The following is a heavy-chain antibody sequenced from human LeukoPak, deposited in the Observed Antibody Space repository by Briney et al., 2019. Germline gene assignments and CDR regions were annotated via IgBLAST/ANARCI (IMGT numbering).Heavy chain of an antibody. CDR2: INSDGSST. V-gene: IGHV3-74*01. Sequence: GGSLRLSCAASGFTFSSYWMHWVRQAPGKGLVWVSRINSDGSSTSYADSVKGRFTISRDNAKNTLYLQMNSLRAEDTAVYYCARVRDLRLYYYDSSGYHAFDIWGQGTMVTVSS. J-gene: IGHJ3*02. CDR3: ARVRDLRLYYYDSSGYHAFDI. D-gene: IGHD3-22*01. CDR1: GFTFSSYW.